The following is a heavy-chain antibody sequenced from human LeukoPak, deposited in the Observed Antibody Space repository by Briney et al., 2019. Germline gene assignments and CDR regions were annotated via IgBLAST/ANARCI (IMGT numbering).Heavy chain of an antibody. CDR1: GGSISSSSYY. Sequence: SETLSLTCTVSGGSISSSSYYWGWIRQPPGKGLEWIGSIYYSGSTYYNPSLKSRVTISVDTSKNQFSLKLSSVTAADTAVYYCARDRAGHEFDYWGQGTLVTVSS. CDR3: ARDRAGHEFDY. V-gene: IGHV4-39*07. J-gene: IGHJ4*02. CDR2: IYYSGST. D-gene: IGHD6-13*01.